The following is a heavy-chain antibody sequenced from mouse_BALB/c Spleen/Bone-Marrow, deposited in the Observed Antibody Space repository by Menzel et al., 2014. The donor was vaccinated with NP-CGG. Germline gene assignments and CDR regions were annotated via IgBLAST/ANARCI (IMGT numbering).Heavy chain of an antibody. Sequence: EVQLQQSGPELVKPGASVKMSRKASGYTFTIYVIHWVKQKPGQSLDWNGYIHPYNDGTKYNEKFKGKATLTSDKSSSTAYMERSSLTSEDSAVYYCARRGRIAEGLGYWGQGTTLTVSS. D-gene: IGHD6-1*01. V-gene: IGHV1-14*01. CDR2: IHPYNDGT. J-gene: IGHJ2*01. CDR3: ARRGRIAEGLGY. CDR1: GYTFTIYV.